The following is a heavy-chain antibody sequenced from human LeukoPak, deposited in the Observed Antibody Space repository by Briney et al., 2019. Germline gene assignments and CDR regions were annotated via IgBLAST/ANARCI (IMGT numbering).Heavy chain of an antibody. CDR2: VKSKSDGGIT. V-gene: IGHV3-15*01. J-gene: IGHJ4*02. D-gene: IGHD2-15*01. CDR3: TTLGYCSGGSCNGY. Sequence: GGSLRLSCAASGFTFSNARMSWVRQAPGKGLEWVGRVKSKSDGGITEYAAPVKGRFTISRDDSKNTLYLQMNSLKTEDTAVYYCTTLGYCSGGSCNGYWGQGTLVTASS. CDR1: GFTFSNAR.